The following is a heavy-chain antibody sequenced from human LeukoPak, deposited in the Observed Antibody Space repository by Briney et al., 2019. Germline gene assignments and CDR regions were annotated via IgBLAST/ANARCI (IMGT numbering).Heavy chain of an antibody. CDR1: GGSIGGYY. J-gene: IGHJ4*02. V-gene: IGHV4-59*08. CDR3: ARHGNDYGDCWFDY. D-gene: IGHD4-17*01. Sequence: SETLSLTCTVSGGSIGGYYGSWIRQPPGKGLEWIGYIYYSGNTNYNPSLKSRVTISVDTSKNQFSLKLSSVTAADTAVYYCARHGNDYGDCWFDYWGLGNLVIVSS. CDR2: IYYSGNT.